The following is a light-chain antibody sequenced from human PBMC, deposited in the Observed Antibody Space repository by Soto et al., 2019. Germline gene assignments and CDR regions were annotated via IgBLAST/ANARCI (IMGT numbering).Light chain of an antibody. CDR3: QQSYSTPLP. J-gene: IGKJ4*01. Sequence: DIQLTQSPSSLSASVGDRVTNTFRASQSISSYLNWYQQKPGKAPKLLIYAASSLQSGVPSRFSGNGSGTDFALTISSLQLADFATYYCQQSYSTPLPFGGGTKEDIK. V-gene: IGKV1-39*01. CDR2: AAS. CDR1: QSISSY.